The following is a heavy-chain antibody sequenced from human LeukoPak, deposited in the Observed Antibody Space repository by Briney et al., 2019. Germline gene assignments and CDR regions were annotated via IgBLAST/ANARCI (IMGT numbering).Heavy chain of an antibody. J-gene: IGHJ3*02. D-gene: IGHD3-22*01. V-gene: IGHV1-46*01. Sequence: ASVKVSCKASGYTSTSYYVHWVRQAPGQGLEWMGIINPSGGSTSYAQKFQGRVTMTRDTSTSTVYMELSSLRSEDTAVYYCARDSGYYYDSSGYYPDDAFDIWGQGKMVTVSS. CDR3: ARDSGYYYDSSGYYPDDAFDI. CDR2: INPSGGST. CDR1: GYTSTSYY.